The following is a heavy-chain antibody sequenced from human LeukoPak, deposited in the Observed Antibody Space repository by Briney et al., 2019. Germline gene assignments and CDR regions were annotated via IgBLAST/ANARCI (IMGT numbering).Heavy chain of an antibody. Sequence: GGSLRLSCAASGFTFHDHGMSWVRQPPGKGLEWVSALNWNGDHTGYADSVKGRFTISRDNAKKSLYLQMNSLTAEDTAFYYCAREEGPYFDCWGQGILVTVSS. V-gene: IGHV3-20*04. CDR2: LNWNGDHT. CDR1: GFTFHDHG. CDR3: AREEGPYFDC. J-gene: IGHJ4*02.